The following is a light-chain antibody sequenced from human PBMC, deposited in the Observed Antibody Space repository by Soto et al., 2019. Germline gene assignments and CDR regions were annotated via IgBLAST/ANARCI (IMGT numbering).Light chain of an antibody. CDR1: QDIGIF. CDR2: DAS. V-gene: IGKV1-33*01. CDR3: QQYGSLPLT. J-gene: IGKJ4*01. Sequence: DIQMTQSPSSLSASVGDRVTITCQPSQDIGIFLNWYQQKPGKAPKVLIYDASNLETGVPSRFSGSGSGTDFVFTISSLQSEDVATYYCQQYGSLPLTFGGGTKVEI.